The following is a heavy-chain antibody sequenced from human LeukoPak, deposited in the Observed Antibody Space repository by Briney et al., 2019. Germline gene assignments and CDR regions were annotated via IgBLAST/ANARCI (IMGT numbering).Heavy chain of an antibody. CDR2: TYYRSKWYN. V-gene: IGHV6-1*01. J-gene: IGHJ3*02. CDR3: ARVGKPFSDQDAFDI. CDR1: GDSVSSNTVT. Sequence: SQTLSLTCAISGDSVSSNTVTWNWIRQSPSRGLEWLGRTYYRSKWYNDYAVSVKSRITINPDTSKNQFSLQLNSVTPEDTAVYYCARVGKPFSDQDAFDIWGQGTMVTVSS. D-gene: IGHD7-27*01.